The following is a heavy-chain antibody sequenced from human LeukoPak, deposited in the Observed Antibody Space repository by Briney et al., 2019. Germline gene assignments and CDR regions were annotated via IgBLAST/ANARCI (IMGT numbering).Heavy chain of an antibody. J-gene: IGHJ5*02. D-gene: IGHD5-24*01. CDR1: GYKFTTYW. V-gene: IGHV5-51*01. Sequence: GESLKSSCKGSGYKFTTYWIGWVRQMPGRGLEWMGLIYPGDSDTRYSPSFQGQVTISVDNSINTAYLQLSSLKATAMYFCARSHGPAAQNWLEAWGQGTLVTVSS. CDR2: IYPGDSDT. CDR3: ARSHGPAAQNWLEA.